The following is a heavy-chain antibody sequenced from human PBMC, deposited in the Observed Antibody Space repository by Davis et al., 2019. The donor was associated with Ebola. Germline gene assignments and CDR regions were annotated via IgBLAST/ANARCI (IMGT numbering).Heavy chain of an antibody. J-gene: IGHJ2*01. D-gene: IGHD4-17*01. CDR2: IYRDDRT. V-gene: IGHV3-53*01. CDR1: GFIVSDKY. Sequence: GGSLRLSCAASGFIVSDKYMSWVRQAPGKGLEWVSVIYRDDRTYHADSVKGRFTISRDNSKNTVYLQMNSLRAEDTAVYYCTRHVSGDFWYFDLWGRGTLVTVSS. CDR3: TRHVSGDFWYFDL.